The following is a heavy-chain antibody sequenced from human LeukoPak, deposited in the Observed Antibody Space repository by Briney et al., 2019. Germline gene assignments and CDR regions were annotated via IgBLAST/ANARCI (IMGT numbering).Heavy chain of an antibody. Sequence: GASVKVSCKASGGTFSSYAISWVRQAPGQGLEWMGWINPNSGGTNYAQKFQGRVTMTRDTSISTAYMELSRLRSDDTAVYYCARVNIQLWLSPNQNFDYWGQGTLVTVSS. CDR2: INPNSGGT. CDR3: ARVNIQLWLSPNQNFDY. CDR1: GGTFSSYA. J-gene: IGHJ4*02. D-gene: IGHD5-18*01. V-gene: IGHV1-2*02.